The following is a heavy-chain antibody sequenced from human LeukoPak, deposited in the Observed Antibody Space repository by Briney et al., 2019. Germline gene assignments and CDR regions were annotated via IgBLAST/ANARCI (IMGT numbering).Heavy chain of an antibody. CDR2: ISSSSSYI. Sequence: GGSLRLSCAASGFTFSSYSMNWVRQAPGKGLDWVSSISSSSSYIYYADSVKGRFTISRDNAKNSLYLQMNSLRAEDTAVYYCARDIGSRGPYYFDYWGQGTLVTVSS. V-gene: IGHV3-21*01. D-gene: IGHD1-26*01. CDR3: ARDIGSRGPYYFDY. CDR1: GFTFSSYS. J-gene: IGHJ4*02.